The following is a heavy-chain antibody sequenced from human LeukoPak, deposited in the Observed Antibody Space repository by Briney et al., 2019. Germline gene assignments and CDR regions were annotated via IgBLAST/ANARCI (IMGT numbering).Heavy chain of an antibody. CDR2: ISYDGSNK. CDR3: AKHVPAAIGSRYYFDY. J-gene: IGHJ4*02. D-gene: IGHD2-2*01. CDR1: GFTFSSYA. V-gene: IGHV3-30-3*02. Sequence: GGSLRLSCAASGFTFSSYAMHWVRQAPGKGLEWVAVISYDGSNKYYADSVKGRFTISRDNSKNTLYLQMNSLRAEDTAVYYCAKHVPAAIGSRYYFDYWGQGTLVTVSS.